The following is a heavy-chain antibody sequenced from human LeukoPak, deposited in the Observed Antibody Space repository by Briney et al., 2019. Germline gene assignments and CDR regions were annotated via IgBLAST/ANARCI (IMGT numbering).Heavy chain of an antibody. CDR3: ARGLASNYWDY. D-gene: IGHD5-24*01. CDR2: ISSSSSTI. V-gene: IGHV3-48*01. J-gene: IGHJ4*02. CDR1: GFTFSSYS. Sequence: GGSLRLSCAASGFTFSSYSMNWVRQAPGKGLEWVSYISSSSSTIYYADSVRGRFTISRDNSENTLYLQMNSLRAEDTALYYCARGLASNYWDYWGQGTLVTVSS.